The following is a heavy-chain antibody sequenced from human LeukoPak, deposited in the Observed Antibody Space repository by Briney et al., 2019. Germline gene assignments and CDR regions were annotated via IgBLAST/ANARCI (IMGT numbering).Heavy chain of an antibody. J-gene: IGHJ4*02. D-gene: IGHD6-13*01. CDR1: GGTFSSYA. CDR3: ARGTIAAAGPFDY. V-gene: IGHV1-69*06. CDR2: IIPIFGTA. Sequence: SVKVSCKASGGTFSSYAISWVRQAPGQGLEWMGGIIPIFGTANYAQKFQGRVTITADKSTSTAYMELSSLRSEDTAVYYCARGTIAAAGPFDYWGQGTLATVSS.